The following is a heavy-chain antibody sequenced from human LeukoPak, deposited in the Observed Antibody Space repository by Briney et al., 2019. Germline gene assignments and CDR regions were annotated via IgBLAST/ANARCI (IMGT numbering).Heavy chain of an antibody. D-gene: IGHD4-17*01. J-gene: IGHJ1*01. V-gene: IGHV1-18*01. Sequence: ASVTVSFKASGYTFSGYGIAWVRQAPGQGLEWMGWISAHNGNTYHTQNFQGRVTMTTDTSTSTAYMELRSLRSDDTAMYYCARSAGDYGDYALYFLHWGQGTLVTVSS. CDR1: GYTFSGYG. CDR3: ARSAGDYGDYALYFLH. CDR2: ISAHNGNT.